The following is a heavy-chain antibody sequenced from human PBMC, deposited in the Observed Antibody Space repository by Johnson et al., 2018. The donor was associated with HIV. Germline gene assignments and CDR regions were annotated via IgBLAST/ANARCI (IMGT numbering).Heavy chain of an antibody. CDR2: ISYDGSNK. CDR3: APAGPDAFDI. Sequence: QVQLVESGGGVVQPGRSLRLSCAASGFTFSSYAMHWVRQAPGKGLAWVAVISYDGSNKYYADSVKGRFTISRDNSKNTLYLQMNSLRAEDTAVYYCAPAGPDAFDIWGQGTMVTVSS. D-gene: IGHD6-13*01. V-gene: IGHV3-30-3*01. J-gene: IGHJ3*02. CDR1: GFTFSSYA.